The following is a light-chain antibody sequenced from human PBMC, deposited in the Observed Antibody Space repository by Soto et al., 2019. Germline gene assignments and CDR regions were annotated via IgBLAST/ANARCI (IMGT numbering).Light chain of an antibody. CDR1: STNIGSNT. J-gene: IGLJ2*01. CDR3: AAWADSLNGL. Sequence: QPVLTQPPSASGTPGQRVTISCSGSSTNIGSNTVNWYQQLPGTAPKLLIHRNNQRPAGVPGRFSRSKSGTSASLAISGLQSEAEADYYCAAWADSLNGLFGGGTKLTV. CDR2: RNN. V-gene: IGLV1-44*01.